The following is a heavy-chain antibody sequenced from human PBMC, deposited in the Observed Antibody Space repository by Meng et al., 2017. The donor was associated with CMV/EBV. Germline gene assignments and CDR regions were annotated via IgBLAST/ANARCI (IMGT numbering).Heavy chain of an antibody. V-gene: IGHV4-4*07. D-gene: IGHD2-2*02. CDR1: GGSISSYY. CDR2: IYTSGST. Sequence: QGQLQGSGPGLVKPSETLSLTCTVSGGSISSYYWSWIRQPAGKGLEWIGRIYTSGSTNYNPSLKSRVTMSVDTSKNQFSLKLSSVTAADTAVYYCAREIVVVPAAIDNWFDPWGQGTLVTVSS. CDR3: AREIVVVPAAIDNWFDP. J-gene: IGHJ5*02.